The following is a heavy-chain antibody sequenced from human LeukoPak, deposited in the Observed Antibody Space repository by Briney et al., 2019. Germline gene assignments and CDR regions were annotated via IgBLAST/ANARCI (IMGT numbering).Heavy chain of an antibody. V-gene: IGHV3-30*03. D-gene: IGHD3-22*01. J-gene: IGHJ4*02. CDR3: ARLDVKYFYDSSGYLGY. CDR1: GFTFSNYG. CDR2: ISYDGSDK. Sequence: GGSLRLSCAASGFTFSNYGMDWVRQAPGKGLERVAVISYDGSDKYYADSVKGRFTISRDNSKNSLYLKMNSLRAEDTPVIYCARLDVKYFYDSSGYLGYWGQGTLVTVSS.